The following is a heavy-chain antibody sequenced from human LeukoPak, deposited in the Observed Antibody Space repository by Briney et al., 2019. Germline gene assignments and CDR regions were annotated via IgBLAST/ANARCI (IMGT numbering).Heavy chain of an antibody. Sequence: GGSLRLSCAASGFTFSNYGLHWVRQAPGKGLDWVSSISRSSSDIYYADSVKGRFTISRDNAKNSLYLQMNSLRAEDTAVYYCARDKWVGATGSFDYWGQGTLVTVSS. CDR3: ARDKWVGATGSFDY. V-gene: IGHV3-21*01. D-gene: IGHD1-26*01. CDR1: GFTFSNYG. CDR2: ISRSSSDI. J-gene: IGHJ4*02.